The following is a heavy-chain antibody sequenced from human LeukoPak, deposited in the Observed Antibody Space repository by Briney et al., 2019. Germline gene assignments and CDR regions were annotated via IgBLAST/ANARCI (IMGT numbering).Heavy chain of an antibody. D-gene: IGHD6-13*01. J-gene: IGHJ6*02. Sequence: ASVKVSCKASGYTFTSYYMHWVRQAPGQGLEWMGIINPSGGSTSYAQKFQGRVTMTTDTSTSTAYMELRSLRSDDTAVYYCASSWRPFYYYGMDVWGQGTTVTVSS. CDR3: ASSWRPFYYYGMDV. V-gene: IGHV1-46*01. CDR1: GYTFTSYY. CDR2: INPSGGST.